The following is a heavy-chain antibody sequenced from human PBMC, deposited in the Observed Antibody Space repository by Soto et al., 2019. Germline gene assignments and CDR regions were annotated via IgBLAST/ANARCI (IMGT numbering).Heavy chain of an antibody. V-gene: IGHV3-72*01. Sequence: PGGSLRLSCAGSGFTLSDHYIDWVRQAPGKGLEWVGRSRDKAQGYSTAYAASVKGRFTTSRDESKNSVYLQINGLRAEDTAVYYCAKDPPTTGTTFDYWGRGTLVTAPQ. D-gene: IGHD1-1*01. J-gene: IGHJ4*02. CDR1: GFTLSDHY. CDR2: SRDKAQGYST. CDR3: AKDPPTTGTTFDY.